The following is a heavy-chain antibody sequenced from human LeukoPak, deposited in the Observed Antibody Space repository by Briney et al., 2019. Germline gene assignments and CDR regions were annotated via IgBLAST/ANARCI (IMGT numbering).Heavy chain of an antibody. V-gene: IGHV3-23*01. CDR3: AKDRAPYRRDLEYFQH. CDR1: GFTFINYA. CDR2: ISGSGDTT. J-gene: IGHJ1*01. D-gene: IGHD3-16*02. Sequence: PGGSLRLSCAASGFTFINYAMSWVRQAPGKGLEWVSGISGSGDTTYYADSVKGRFTISRGNSKNTLYLQMNSLRAEDTAVYYCAKDRAPYRRDLEYFQHWGQGTLVTVSS.